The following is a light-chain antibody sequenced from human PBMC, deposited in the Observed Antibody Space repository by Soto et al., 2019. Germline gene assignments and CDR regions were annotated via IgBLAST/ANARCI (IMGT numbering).Light chain of an antibody. CDR3: QAWDSSTVV. Sequence: SYELTQPPSVSVSPGQTPSITCSGDKVGDKYACWYQQKPGQSPVLVIYQDSKRPSGIPERFPGSNSGNTATLTISGTQAMDEADYYCQAWDSSTVVFGGGTKVTVL. J-gene: IGLJ2*01. V-gene: IGLV3-1*01. CDR1: KVGDKY. CDR2: QDS.